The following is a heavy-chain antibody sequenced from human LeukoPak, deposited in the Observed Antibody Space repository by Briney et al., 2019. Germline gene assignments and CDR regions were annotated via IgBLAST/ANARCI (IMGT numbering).Heavy chain of an antibody. V-gene: IGHV4-59*01. Sequence: SETLSLTCTVSGGSISSYSWSWVRQPPGKGLEWVGYIYYSGSTHYNPSLKSRVTISVDTSKNQFSLKLSSVTAADTAVYYCARCLGDRITIFGVAYYYYYMDVWGKGTTVTVSS. CDR3: ARCLGDRITIFGVAYYYYYMDV. J-gene: IGHJ6*03. D-gene: IGHD3-3*01. CDR1: GGSISSYS. CDR2: IYYSGST.